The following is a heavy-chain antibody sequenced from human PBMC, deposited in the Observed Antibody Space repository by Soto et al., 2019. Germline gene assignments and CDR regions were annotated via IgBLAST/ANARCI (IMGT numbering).Heavy chain of an antibody. D-gene: IGHD6-19*01. CDR2: ISSSSSDT. V-gene: IGHV3-11*06. CDR3: TRAGYSSGRKFDY. CDR1: GFTFSDYY. J-gene: IGHJ4*02. Sequence: QVQLVESGGGLVKAGGSLRLSCAASGFTFSDYYMSWIRQAPGKGLEWVSYISSSSSDTNYADSVKGRFTVSRDNAKKSLYLQMKSLRAEDTAVYYCTRAGYSSGRKFDYWGQGTLVTVSS.